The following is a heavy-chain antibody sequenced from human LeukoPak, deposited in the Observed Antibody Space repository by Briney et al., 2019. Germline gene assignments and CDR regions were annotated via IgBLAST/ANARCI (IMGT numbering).Heavy chain of an antibody. J-gene: IGHJ4*02. CDR3: AREFYGDYVDY. CDR1: GGSFSGYY. V-gene: IGHV4-34*01. Sequence: PSETLSLTCAVYGGSFSGYYWSWIRQPPGKGLEWIGEINHSGSANYNPSLKSRVTISVDTSKNQFSLKLSSVTAADTAVYYCAREFYGDYVDYWGQGTLVTVSS. D-gene: IGHD4-17*01. CDR2: INHSGSA.